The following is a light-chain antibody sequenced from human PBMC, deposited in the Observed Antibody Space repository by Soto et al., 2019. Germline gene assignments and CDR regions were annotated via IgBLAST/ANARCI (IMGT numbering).Light chain of an antibody. CDR2: SNN. J-gene: IGLJ2*01. V-gene: IGLV1-44*01. Sequence: QSVLTQPPSASGTPGQRVTISCSGSSSNIGSNTVNWYQQLPGTAPKLLIYSNNQRPSGVPDRFSGSKSGTSASLAISGLQSVDEADYFCAAWDDNLNGVVFGGGTKLTVL. CDR3: AAWDDNLNGVV. CDR1: SSNIGSNT.